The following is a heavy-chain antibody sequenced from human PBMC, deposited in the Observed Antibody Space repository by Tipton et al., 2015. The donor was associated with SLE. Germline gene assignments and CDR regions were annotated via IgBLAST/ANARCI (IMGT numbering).Heavy chain of an antibody. CDR3: ARGEMDVFDI. V-gene: IGHV4-30-2*01. Sequence: TLSLTCAVSGGSINSGDYSWSWIRQPPGKDLEWIGYIFHSGNAYYNPSLKSRVTISVDMSRNQFSLRLDSVTAADTALYYCARGEMDVFDIWGQGTVVSVSS. J-gene: IGHJ3*02. CDR2: IFHSGNA. CDR1: GGSINSGDYS.